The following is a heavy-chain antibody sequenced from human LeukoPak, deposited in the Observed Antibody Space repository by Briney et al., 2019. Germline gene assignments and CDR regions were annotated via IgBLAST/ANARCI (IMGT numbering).Heavy chain of an antibody. CDR3: ATDPRGNSY. CDR1: GYTLTELS. D-gene: IGHD2/OR15-2a*01. V-gene: IGHV1-24*01. CDR2: FDPEDGET. Sequence: ASVKVSCKVSGYTLTELSMHWVRQAPGRGLDWMGGFDPEDGETIYAQKFQGRVTMTEDTSTDTAYMELSGLRSEDTAVYYCATDPRGNSYWGQGTLVTVSS. J-gene: IGHJ4*02.